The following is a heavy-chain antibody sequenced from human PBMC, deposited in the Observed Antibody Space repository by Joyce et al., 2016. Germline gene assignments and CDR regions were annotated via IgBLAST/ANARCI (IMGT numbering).Heavy chain of an antibody. CDR3: ARSGGWAFDI. CDR1: GFTLSTYW. D-gene: IGHD1-14*01. CDR2: IKTDGSTT. V-gene: IGHV3-74*01. Sequence: EVQLVQSGGGLVQPGGSPRLSCAASGFTLSTYWMHWFGQAPGKVLVLDSRIKTDGSTTTYADSVEGRFTSSRDNAKNTLYLQVNSLRVDDTAVYCCARSGGWAFDICGQGTMVTVSS. J-gene: IGHJ3*02.